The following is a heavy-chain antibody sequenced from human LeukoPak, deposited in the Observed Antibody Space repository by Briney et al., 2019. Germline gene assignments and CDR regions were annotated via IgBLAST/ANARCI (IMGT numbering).Heavy chain of an antibody. CDR2: ISSNGGST. Sequence: GGSLRLSCAASGFTFSSYAMHWVRQAPGKGLECVSAISSNGGSTYYANSVKGRFTISRDNSKNTLYLQMGSLRAEDMAVYYCARAPPYYYDSSGYYGAYYYYMDVWGKGTTVTVS. J-gene: IGHJ6*03. D-gene: IGHD3-22*01. CDR1: GFTFSSYA. V-gene: IGHV3-64*01. CDR3: ARAPPYYYDSSGYYGAYYYYMDV.